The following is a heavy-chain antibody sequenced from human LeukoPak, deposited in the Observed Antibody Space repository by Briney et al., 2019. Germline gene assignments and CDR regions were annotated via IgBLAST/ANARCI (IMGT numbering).Heavy chain of an antibody. D-gene: IGHD3-10*01. J-gene: IGHJ4*02. CDR3: ARDLGYGSGSSYFDY. CDR2: INPNGGGT. V-gene: IGHV1-2*02. Sequence: ASVKVSCKASGYTFTGYYMHWVRQAPGQGLEWMGWINPNGGGTNYAQKFQGRVTMTRDTSISTAYMELSRLRSDDTAVYYCARDLGYGSGSSYFDYWGQGTLVTVSS. CDR1: GYTFTGYY.